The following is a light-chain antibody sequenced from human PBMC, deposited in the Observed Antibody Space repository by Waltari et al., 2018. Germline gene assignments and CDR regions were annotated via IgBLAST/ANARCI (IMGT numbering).Light chain of an antibody. CDR3: QQYYSTPLT. J-gene: IGKJ4*01. CDR1: QAISNS. CDR2: AAS. Sequence: DIQMTKSPSSLSASVGDRVIITCRASQAISNSLAWYQQKPGKAPKLLVYAASRLESGVPSRFSGSGSGTDYTLTISSLQPEDFSTYYCQQYYSTPLTFGGGTKVEIK. V-gene: IGKV1-NL1*01.